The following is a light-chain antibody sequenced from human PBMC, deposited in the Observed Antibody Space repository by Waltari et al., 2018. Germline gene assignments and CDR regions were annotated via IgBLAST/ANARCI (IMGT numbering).Light chain of an antibody. J-gene: IGLJ2*01. CDR2: DND. CDR3: ATWDNSLTDVV. CDR1: TSNIGNYY. Sequence: QSVLTQPPSVSAAPGQKVTISCSGGTSNIGNYYVSWYQHLPGAAPKLLIYDNDKRPSGIPYRFSASRSGTSATLGITGLQIGDEADYYCATWDNSLTDVVFGGGTKLTVL. V-gene: IGLV1-51*01.